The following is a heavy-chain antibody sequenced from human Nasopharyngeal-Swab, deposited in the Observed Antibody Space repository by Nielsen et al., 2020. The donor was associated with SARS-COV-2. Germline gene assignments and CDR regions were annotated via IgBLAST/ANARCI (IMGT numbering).Heavy chain of an antibody. V-gene: IGHV4-39*01. CDR1: GGSISSSSYY. J-gene: IGHJ2*01. CDR3: ARLSNWYFDL. CDR2: IYYSGST. Sequence: SETLSLTCTVSGGSISSSSYYWGWIRQPTGKGLEWIGSIYYSGSTYYNPSLKSRVTISVDTSKNQFSLKLSSVTAADTAVYYCARLSNWYFDLWGRGTLVTVSS.